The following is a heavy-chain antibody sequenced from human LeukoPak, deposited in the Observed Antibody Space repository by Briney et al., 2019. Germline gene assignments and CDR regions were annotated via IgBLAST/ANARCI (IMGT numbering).Heavy chain of an antibody. V-gene: IGHV3-74*01. CDR3: VSFYETY. Sequence: GGSLRLSCAASGNYWMHWVRQAPGKGLVWVSHINSDGSWTGYADSVKGRFTISKDNAKNMVYLHMNSLRVDDTAVYYCVSFYETYWGRGTLVTVSS. CDR1: GNYW. CDR2: INSDGSWT. D-gene: IGHD2-2*01. J-gene: IGHJ4*02.